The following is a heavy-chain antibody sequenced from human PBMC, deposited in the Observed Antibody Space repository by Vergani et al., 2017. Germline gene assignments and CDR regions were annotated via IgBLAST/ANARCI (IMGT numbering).Heavy chain of an antibody. Sequence: QVQLQQWGAGLLKPSETLSLTCAVYGGSFSGYYWSWIRQPPGNGLEWIGEINHSGSTNYNPSLKSRVTISVDTSKNQFSLKLSSVTAADTAVYYCARGAKLGFFLTTGDDAFDIWGQGTMVTVSS. D-gene: IGHD4-17*01. CDR2: INHSGST. V-gene: IGHV4-34*01. CDR1: GGSFSGYY. J-gene: IGHJ3*02. CDR3: ARGAKLGFFLTTGDDAFDI.